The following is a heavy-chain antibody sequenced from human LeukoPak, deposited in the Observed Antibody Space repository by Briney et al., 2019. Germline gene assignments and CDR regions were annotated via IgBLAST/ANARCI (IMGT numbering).Heavy chain of an antibody. V-gene: IGHV3-23*01. CDR1: GFTFSSYA. Sequence: PGGSLRLSCAASGFTFSSYAMTWVRQAPGKGLEWVSGISDSGGRTYYADSVKGRFTISRDNSKNTLYLQMNSLRAEDTAVYYCAKGGGSGSRRISLGFDYWGQGTLVTVSS. CDR3: AKGGGSGSRRISLGFDY. CDR2: ISDSGGRT. D-gene: IGHD3-3*01. J-gene: IGHJ4*02.